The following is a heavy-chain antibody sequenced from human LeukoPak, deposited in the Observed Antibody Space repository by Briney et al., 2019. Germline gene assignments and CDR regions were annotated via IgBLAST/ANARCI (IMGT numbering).Heavy chain of an antibody. D-gene: IGHD4-17*01. CDR1: GYTLTELS. J-gene: IGHJ3*02. V-gene: IGHV1-24*01. CDR2: FDPEDGET. CDR3: ATDRSDYSRWFAFDI. Sequence: ASVKVSCKVSGYTLTELSMHWVRQAPGKGLEWMGGFDPEDGETIYAQKFQGRVTMTEDTSTDTAYMELSSLRSEDTAVYYCATDRSDYSRWFAFDIWGQGTMVIVSS.